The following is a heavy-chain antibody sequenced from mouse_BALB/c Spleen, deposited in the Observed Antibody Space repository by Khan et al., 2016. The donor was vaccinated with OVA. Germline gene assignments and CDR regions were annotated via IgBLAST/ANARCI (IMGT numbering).Heavy chain of an antibody. CDR3: ARKRGVHYNMDY. Sequence: QVQLQQSGPGLVQPSQSLSITCTVSVFSLTNYGVHWVRQPPGKGLEWLGLIWSGGSTDYNAAFISRLSITKDNTKSQVFFKMNSLQADDTARYYCARKRGVHYNMDYWGQGTSVTVSS. V-gene: IGHV2-4*02. J-gene: IGHJ4*01. CDR2: IWSGGST. CDR1: VFSLTNYG.